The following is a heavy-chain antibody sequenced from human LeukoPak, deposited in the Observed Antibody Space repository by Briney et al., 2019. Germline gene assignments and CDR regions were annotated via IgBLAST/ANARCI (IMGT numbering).Heavy chain of an antibody. CDR1: GFNFCSYY. V-gene: IGHV3-23*01. Sequence: GGSLRLSCAASGFNFCSYYMTWVRQAPGKGLEWVSVISDSGGSTYYADSVKGRFTVSRDNASNTLYLQMNSLRAEDTAVYYGAKKIGTEPGHNWFDPWGQGTLVTVSS. CDR2: ISDSGGST. D-gene: IGHD2-8*02. J-gene: IGHJ5*02. CDR3: AKKIGTEPGHNWFDP.